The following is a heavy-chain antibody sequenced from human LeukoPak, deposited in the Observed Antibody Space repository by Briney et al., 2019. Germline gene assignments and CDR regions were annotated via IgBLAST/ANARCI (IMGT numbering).Heavy chain of an antibody. V-gene: IGHV4-31*03. CDR3: ARTPPTVTTWPFDC. D-gene: IGHD4-17*01. CDR1: GGSISSGGYY. Sequence: SETLSLTCTVSGGSISSGGYYWSWIRQHPGKGLEWIGYIYYSGSTYYNPSLKSRVTISVDTSKNQFSLKLSSVTAADTAVYYCARTPPTVTTWPFDCWGQGTLVTVSS. CDR2: IYYSGST. J-gene: IGHJ4*02.